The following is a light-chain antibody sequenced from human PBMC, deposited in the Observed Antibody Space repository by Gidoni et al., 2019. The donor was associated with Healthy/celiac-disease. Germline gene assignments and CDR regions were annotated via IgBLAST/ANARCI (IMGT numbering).Light chain of an antibody. Sequence: SSELTQHPAVSVALGQTVRITCQGDSLRSYYASWYQQKPGQAPVLVIYGKNNRPSGIPDRFSGSSSGNTASLTSTGAQAEDEADYYCNSRDSSGNHRVVFGGGTKLTVL. CDR1: SLRSYY. CDR2: GKN. J-gene: IGLJ2*01. V-gene: IGLV3-19*01. CDR3: NSRDSSGNHRVV.